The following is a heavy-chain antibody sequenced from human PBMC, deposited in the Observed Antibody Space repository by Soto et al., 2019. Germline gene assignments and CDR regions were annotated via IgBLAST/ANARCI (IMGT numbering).Heavy chain of an antibody. J-gene: IGHJ4*02. CDR2: IYYSGST. CDR1: GGSISSSSYY. Sequence: SETLSLTCTVSGGSISSSSYYWGWIRQPPGKGLEWIGSIYYSGSTYYNPSLKSRVTISVDTSKNQFSLKLSSVTAADTAVYYCARHVGGRQQLVLYLRNRGVVDYWGQGTLVTVSS. V-gene: IGHV4-39*01. CDR3: ARHVGGRQQLVLYLRNRGVVDY. D-gene: IGHD6-13*01.